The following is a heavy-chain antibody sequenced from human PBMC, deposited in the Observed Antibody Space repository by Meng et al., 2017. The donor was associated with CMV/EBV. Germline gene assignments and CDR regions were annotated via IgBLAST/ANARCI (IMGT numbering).Heavy chain of an antibody. CDR1: GCSLSTSGVG. J-gene: IGHJ4*02. V-gene: IGHV2-5*02. CDR2: IYWDDDK. D-gene: IGHD6-13*01. Sequence: SFKYSSPTMVKPTQTLTLTCTFSGCSLSTSGVGVGWIRQPPGKALEWLALIYWDDDKRYSPSLKSRLTITKDTSKNQVVLTMTNMDPVDTATYYCARIAAAGRFDYWGQGTLVTVSS. CDR3: ARIAAAGRFDY.